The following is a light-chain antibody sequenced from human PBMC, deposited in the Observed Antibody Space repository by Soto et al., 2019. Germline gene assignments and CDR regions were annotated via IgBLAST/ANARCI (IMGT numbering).Light chain of an antibody. CDR2: DVN. J-gene: IGLJ1*01. Sequence: QSVLTQPRSVSGSPGQSVTISCTGTSSDVGAYNLVSWYQQHPDKAPKVMLFDVNKRPSGVPDRFSGSKSGNTASLTISGLQAEDEADYYCCSYVGSYSFVFGSGTKLTVL. CDR1: SSDVGAYNL. V-gene: IGLV2-11*01. CDR3: CSYVGSYSFV.